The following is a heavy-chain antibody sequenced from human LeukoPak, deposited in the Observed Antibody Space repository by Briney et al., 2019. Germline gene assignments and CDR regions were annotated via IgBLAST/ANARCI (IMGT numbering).Heavy chain of an antibody. CDR1: GGSVSSGSYY. J-gene: IGHJ4*02. D-gene: IGHD6-19*01. CDR3: ARHSGAGTGFVY. CDR2: IYYSGST. Sequence: PSETLSLTCTVSGGSVSSGSYYWSWIRQPPGKGLEWIGYIYYSGSTNYNPSLKSRVTISVDTSKNQFSLKLSSVAAADTAVYYCARHSGAGTGFVYWGQGTLVTVSS. V-gene: IGHV4-61*01.